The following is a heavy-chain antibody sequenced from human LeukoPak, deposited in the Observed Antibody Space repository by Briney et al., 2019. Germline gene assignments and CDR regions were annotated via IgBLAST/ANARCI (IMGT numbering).Heavy chain of an antibody. Sequence: SETLSLTCTVSGGSISSYYWSWIRQPPGKGLEWIGYIYYSGSTNYNPSLKSRVTISVDTSKNQFSLKLSSVTAADTAVYYCARGSHYDFWSGYHNWFDPWGQGTLVTVSS. J-gene: IGHJ5*02. CDR3: ARGSHYDFWSGYHNWFDP. V-gene: IGHV4-59*12. D-gene: IGHD3-3*01. CDR2: IYYSGST. CDR1: GGSISSYY.